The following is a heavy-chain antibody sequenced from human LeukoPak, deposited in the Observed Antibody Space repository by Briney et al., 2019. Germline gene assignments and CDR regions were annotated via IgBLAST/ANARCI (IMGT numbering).Heavy chain of an antibody. CDR3: ARGAIVGANNGNFDY. CDR1: GYRFTSYR. CDR2: IYPGDSDT. D-gene: IGHD1-26*01. J-gene: IGHJ4*02. V-gene: IGHV5-51*01. Sequence: PGGSRQISGQGSGYRFTSYRIGWVRRLPGKGLGGMGNIYPGDSDTRYSPSFQGQVTISAHKCISTAYLQWSSLKASDTAMYYCARGAIVGANNGNFDYWGQGTLVTVSS.